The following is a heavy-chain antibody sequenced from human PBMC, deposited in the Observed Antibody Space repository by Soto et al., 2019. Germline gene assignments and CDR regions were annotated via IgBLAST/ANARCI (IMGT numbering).Heavy chain of an antibody. Sequence: PSETLSLTCTVSGGSISSSSYYWGWIRQPPGKGLEWIGSIYYSGSTYYNPSLKSRVTISVDTSKNQFSLKLSSVTAADTAVYYCARRRYAYYFDYWGQGTLVTVSS. CDR3: ARRRYAYYFDY. CDR2: IYYSGST. CDR1: GGSISSSSYY. J-gene: IGHJ4*02. V-gene: IGHV4-39*01. D-gene: IGHD2-8*01.